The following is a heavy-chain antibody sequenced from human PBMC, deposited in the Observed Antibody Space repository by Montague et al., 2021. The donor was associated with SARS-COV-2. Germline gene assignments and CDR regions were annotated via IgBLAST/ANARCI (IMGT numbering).Heavy chain of an antibody. V-gene: IGHV4-34*01. Sequence: SETLSLTCAVYGGSFTGYVWSWIRQSPGKGLEWIGGISHTGSTTSNPSLESRLTMSGAKSTNQFSLKLASVTAADPAVYYCARGSSRLTMTRQPRTRGFYFDLWGQGTLVTVSS. CDR3: ARGSSRLTMTRQPRTRGFYFDL. J-gene: IGHJ4*02. CDR2: ISHTGST. D-gene: IGHD4/OR15-4a*01. CDR1: GGSFTGYV.